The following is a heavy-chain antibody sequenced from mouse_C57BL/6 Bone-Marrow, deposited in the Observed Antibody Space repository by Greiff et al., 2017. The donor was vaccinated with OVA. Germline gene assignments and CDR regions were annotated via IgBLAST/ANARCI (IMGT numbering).Heavy chain of an antibody. CDR1: GYTFTSYG. CDR3: ASYYGSSYYYAMDY. D-gene: IGHD1-1*01. CDR2: IYPSSGNT. J-gene: IGHJ4*01. V-gene: IGHV1-81*01. Sequence: QVQLQQSGAELARPGASVKLSCKASGYTFTSYGISWVKQRTGQGLEWIGEIYPSSGNTYYNEKFKGKATLTAAKSSSTAYMELRSLTSEDSAVYFCASYYGSSYYYAMDYWGQGTSVTVSS.